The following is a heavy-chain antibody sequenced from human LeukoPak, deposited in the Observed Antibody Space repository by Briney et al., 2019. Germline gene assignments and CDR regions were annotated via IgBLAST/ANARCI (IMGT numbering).Heavy chain of an antibody. CDR3: IGSFLGY. J-gene: IGHJ4*02. Sequence: GVSLRLSCAASGLTFSNTWVSWVREAPGKGLAWVGRIESKNDGEATHYAAPVKVRFTISRDASKNTVYLQMNSLKTEDTAVYYCIGSFLGYWGRGTLVTVSS. V-gene: IGHV3-15*04. D-gene: IGHD3-10*01. CDR2: IESKNDGEAT. CDR1: GLTFSNTW.